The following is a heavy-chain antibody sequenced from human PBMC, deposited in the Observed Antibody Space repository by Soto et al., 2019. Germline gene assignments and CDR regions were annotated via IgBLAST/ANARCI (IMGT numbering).Heavy chain of an antibody. Sequence: GASVKVSCKASGGTFSSYTISWVRQAPGQGLEWMGRIIPILGIANYAQKFQGRVTITADKSTSTAYMELSSLRSEDTAVYYCALSPTYGDYEGGRAFDIWGQGTMVTVSS. J-gene: IGHJ3*02. CDR1: GGTFSSYT. CDR2: IIPILGIA. CDR3: ALSPTYGDYEGGRAFDI. V-gene: IGHV1-69*02. D-gene: IGHD4-17*01.